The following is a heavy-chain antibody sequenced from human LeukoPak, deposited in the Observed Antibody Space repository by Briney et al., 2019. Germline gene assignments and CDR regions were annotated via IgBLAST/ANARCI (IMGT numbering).Heavy chain of an antibody. CDR2: IHPISGDT. J-gene: IGHJ4*02. Sequence: TSVKVSCKASGYTFTGYYMHWVRQVPGQGPEWMGWIHPISGDTNQAQKFQGWVTLTRDTSISTAYMDLSRLTSDDTAVYYCARGLINGHDFDYWGQGTLVTVSS. CDR3: ARGLINGHDFDY. D-gene: IGHD1-20*01. V-gene: IGHV1-2*04. CDR1: GYTFTGYY.